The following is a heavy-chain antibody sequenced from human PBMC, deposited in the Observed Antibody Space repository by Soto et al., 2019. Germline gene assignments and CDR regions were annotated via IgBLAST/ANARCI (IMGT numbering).Heavy chain of an antibody. CDR3: VKNGDYCLEN. D-gene: IGHD4-17*01. CDR2: IFYNGNT. CDR1: GGSINNNKW. J-gene: IGHJ1*01. V-gene: IGHV4-4*02. Sequence: SETLSLTCAVSGGSINNNKWWSWVRQPPGKGLEWIGEIFYNGNTNYNASLQRRIAISVDKSKNQFSLELTSVTAADTAVYYCVKNGDYCLENWGQGTLVTVSS.